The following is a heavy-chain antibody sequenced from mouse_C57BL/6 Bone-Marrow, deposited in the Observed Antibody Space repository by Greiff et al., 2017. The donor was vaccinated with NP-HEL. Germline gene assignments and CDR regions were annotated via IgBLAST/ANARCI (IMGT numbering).Heavy chain of an antibody. D-gene: IGHD2-10*02. Sequence: EVKLLESGGGLVQPKGSLKLSCAASGFSFNTYAMNWVRQAPGKGLEWVARIRSKSNNYATYYADSVKDRFTISRDDSESMLYLQMNNLKTEDTAMYYCVRGYGNYGYWGQGTLVTVSA. CDR2: IRSKSNNYAT. V-gene: IGHV10-1*01. CDR1: GFSFNTYA. CDR3: VRGYGNYGY. J-gene: IGHJ3*01.